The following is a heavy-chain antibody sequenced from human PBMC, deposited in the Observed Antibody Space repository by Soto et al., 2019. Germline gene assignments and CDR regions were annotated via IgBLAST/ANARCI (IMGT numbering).Heavy chain of an antibody. CDR1: GYTFTSYD. Sequence: ASVKVSCKASGYTFTSYDINWVLQATGQGLEWMGWMNPNSGNTGYAQKFQGRVTMTRNTSISTAYMELSSLRSEDTAVYYCASRPRTDYGDYIDYWGQGTLVTVSS. CDR3: ASRPRTDYGDYIDY. V-gene: IGHV1-8*01. D-gene: IGHD4-17*01. J-gene: IGHJ4*02. CDR2: MNPNSGNT.